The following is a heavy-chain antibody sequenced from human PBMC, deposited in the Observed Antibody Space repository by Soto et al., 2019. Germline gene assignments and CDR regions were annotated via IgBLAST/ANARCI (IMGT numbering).Heavy chain of an antibody. V-gene: IGHV3-15*01. J-gene: IGHJ6*02. Sequence: GSLILSCAASGFTFSNAWMSWVRQAPGKGLEWVGRIKCKTDGGTTDYAAPVKDRFTISRDDSKNTLYLQMNSLKTEDTAVDYCTTWQSSSPDLTYYYYYGMDVWGQGTTVTVSS. CDR1: GFTFSNAW. D-gene: IGHD6-13*01. CDR3: TTWQSSSPDLTYYYYYGMDV. CDR2: IKCKTDGGTT.